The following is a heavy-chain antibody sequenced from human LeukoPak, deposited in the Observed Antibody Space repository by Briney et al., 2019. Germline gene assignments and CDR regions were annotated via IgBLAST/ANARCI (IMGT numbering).Heavy chain of an antibody. CDR2: IIPIFGTA. J-gene: IGHJ3*02. Sequence: ASVKVSCEASGGTFSSYAISWVRQAPGQGLEWMGGIIPIFGTANYAQKFQGRVTITADESTSTAYMELSSLRSEDTAVYYCATDYGDHDAFDIWGQGTMVTVSS. CDR3: ATDYGDHDAFDI. V-gene: IGHV1-69*13. CDR1: GGTFSSYA. D-gene: IGHD4-17*01.